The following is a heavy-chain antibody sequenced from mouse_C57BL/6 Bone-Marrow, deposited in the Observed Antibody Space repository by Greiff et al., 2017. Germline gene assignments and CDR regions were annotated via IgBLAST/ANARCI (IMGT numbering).Heavy chain of an antibody. D-gene: IGHD2-3*01. CDR1: GYSFTGYF. J-gene: IGHJ1*03. CDR2: INPYNGDT. V-gene: IGHV1-20*01. CDR3: ARSGGYSPYWYVDV. Sequence: EVQLQQSGPELVKPGDSVKISCKASGYSFTGYFMNWVMQSHGKSLEWIGRINPYNGDTFYNQKFKGKATLTVDKSSRTAHMELRSLTSEDSAVYYCARSGGYSPYWYVDVWGTGTTVTVSS.